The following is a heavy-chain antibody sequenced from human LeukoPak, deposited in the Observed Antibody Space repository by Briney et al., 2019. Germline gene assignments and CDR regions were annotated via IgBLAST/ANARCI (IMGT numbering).Heavy chain of an antibody. CDR3: ARIAAAGKWAHYYYYMDV. CDR2: IYYSGST. J-gene: IGHJ6*03. D-gene: IGHD6-13*01. V-gene: IGHV4-39*07. CDR1: GGSISSNSYY. Sequence: SETLSLTCTVSGGSISSNSYYWGWIRQPPGKGLEWIGSIYYSGSTYYNPSLKSRVTISVDTSKNQFSLKLSSVTAADTAVYYCARIAAAGKWAHYYYYMDVWGKGTTVTVSS.